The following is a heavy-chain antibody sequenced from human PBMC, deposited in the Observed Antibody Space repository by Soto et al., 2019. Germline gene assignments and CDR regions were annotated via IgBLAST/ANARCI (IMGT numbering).Heavy chain of an antibody. Sequence: QVQLVQSGAEVKKPGASVKVSCKASGYTFTSYYIHWVRQAPGQGLEWKGIINPSGGSTSYAQKFQGRVTMTRDTSTSTVYMELSSLRSEDTAVYYCARDRGLYGDYVDYWGQGTLVTVSS. V-gene: IGHV1-46*01. CDR2: INPSGGST. CDR1: GYTFTSYY. D-gene: IGHD3-16*01. CDR3: ARDRGLYGDYVDY. J-gene: IGHJ4*02.